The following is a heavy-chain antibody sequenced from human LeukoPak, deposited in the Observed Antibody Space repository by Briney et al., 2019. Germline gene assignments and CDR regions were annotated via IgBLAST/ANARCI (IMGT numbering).Heavy chain of an antibody. V-gene: IGHV4-59*02. CDR3: ARIHRYCSGGACFVLDN. Sequence: SETLSLTCVVSGGSVSGYYWGWIRQPPGRGLEWIGYVYYSGSTNYNPSFKSRITISVDTSRNQFSLQLSSVTAADTAVYYCARIHRYCSGGACFVLDNWGQGTLVAVSS. J-gene: IGHJ4*02. D-gene: IGHD2-15*01. CDR2: VYYSGST. CDR1: GGSVSGYY.